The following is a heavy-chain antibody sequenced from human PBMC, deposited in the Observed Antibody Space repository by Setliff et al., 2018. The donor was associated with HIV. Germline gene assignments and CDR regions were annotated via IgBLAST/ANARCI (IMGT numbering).Heavy chain of an antibody. J-gene: IGHJ4*02. CDR3: ARDKRYRFPFDS. D-gene: IGHD2-2*02. Sequence: SETLSLTCAVYGGSFRAYSWSWIRQSPEMGLEWIAEISHTGSTKYNPSLGSRVTISLATSKNQFSLSLRSLSAADTAVYYCARDKRYRFPFDSWGQGTLVTVSS. CDR1: GGSFRAYS. V-gene: IGHV4-34*01. CDR2: ISHTGST.